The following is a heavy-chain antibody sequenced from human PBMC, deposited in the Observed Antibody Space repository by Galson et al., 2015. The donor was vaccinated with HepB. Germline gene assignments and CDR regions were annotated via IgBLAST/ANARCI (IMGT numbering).Heavy chain of an antibody. CDR1: GVTFGSYG. V-gene: IGHV3-30*18. J-gene: IGHJ4*02. Sequence: SLRLCCAASGVTFGSYGMHWGRPAAGQGREWVAVIPSAGSNKYYADSVKGRFTISRDNSKNPLYLQMNSPRAEDTAVYYCAKESSTATTIPPFDHWGQGTLVTVSS. CDR3: AKESSTATTIPPFDH. D-gene: IGHD4-17*01. CDR2: IPSAGSNK.